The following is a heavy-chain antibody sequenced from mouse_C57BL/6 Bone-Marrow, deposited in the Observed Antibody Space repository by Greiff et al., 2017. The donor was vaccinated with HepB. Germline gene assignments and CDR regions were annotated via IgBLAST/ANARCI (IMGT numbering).Heavy chain of an antibody. J-gene: IGHJ1*03. V-gene: IGHV5-16*01. CDR3: AGDAPKDYDVWWYFEV. D-gene: IGHD2-4*01. Sequence: EVKLVESEGGLVQPGSSMKLSCTASGFTFSDYYMAWVRQVPEKGLEWVANINYDGSSTYYPDSLKSRFIISRDNAKNILYLQMSSLKSEDTATYYCAGDAPKDYDVWWYFEVWGTGTTVTVAS. CDR1: GFTFSDYY. CDR2: INYDGSST.